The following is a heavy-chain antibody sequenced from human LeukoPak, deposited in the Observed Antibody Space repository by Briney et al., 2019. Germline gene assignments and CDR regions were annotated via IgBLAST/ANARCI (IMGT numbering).Heavy chain of an antibody. CDR1: GGSISSYY. D-gene: IGHD3-22*01. Sequence: SETLSLTCTVSGGSISSYYWSWIRQPAGKGLEWIGRIYTSGSTNYNPSLKSRVTMSVDTSKNQFSLKLSSVTAADTAVYYCAREGPYDSTWASDSNWFDPWGQGTLVTVSS. CDR3: AREGPYDSTWASDSNWFDP. J-gene: IGHJ5*01. CDR2: IYTSGST. V-gene: IGHV4-4*07.